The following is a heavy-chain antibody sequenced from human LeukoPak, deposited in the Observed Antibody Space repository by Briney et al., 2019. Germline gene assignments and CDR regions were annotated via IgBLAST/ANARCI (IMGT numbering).Heavy chain of an antibody. V-gene: IGHV1-18*04. J-gene: IGHJ5*02. CDR1: GYTFTSYG. CDR3: ARERSYCSSTSCHNWFDP. CDR2: ISAYNGNT. Sequence: ASVEVSCKASGYTFTSYGISWVRQAPGQGLEWMGWISAYNGNTNYAQKLQGRVTMTTDTSTSTAYMELRSLRSDDTAVYYCARERSYCSSTSCHNWFDPWGQGTLVTVSS. D-gene: IGHD2-2*01.